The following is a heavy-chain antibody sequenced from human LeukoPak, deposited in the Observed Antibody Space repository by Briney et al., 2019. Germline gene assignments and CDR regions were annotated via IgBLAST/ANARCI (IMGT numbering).Heavy chain of an antibody. Sequence: GGSLRLSCAASGFTFSSYAMSWVRQAPGKGLEWVSAISGSGGSTYYADSVKGRFTISRDNAKNSLYLQMNSLRAEDTAVYYCARGWNYVGYWGQGTLVTVSS. J-gene: IGHJ4*02. CDR3: ARGWNYVGY. D-gene: IGHD1-1*01. V-gene: IGHV3-23*01. CDR2: ISGSGGST. CDR1: GFTFSSYA.